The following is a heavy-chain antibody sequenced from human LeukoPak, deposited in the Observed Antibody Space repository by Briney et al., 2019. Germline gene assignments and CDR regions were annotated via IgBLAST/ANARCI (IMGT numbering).Heavy chain of an antibody. CDR3: ARAGTRHGSGSYARY. Sequence: SETLSLTCAVYGGSFSGYDWSWIRQPPGKGLEWIWEINHSGSTNYNPSLKSRVTISVGTSKNQFSLKLSSVTAADAAVYYCARAGTRHGSGSYARYWGQGTLVTVSS. CDR1: GGSFSGYD. D-gene: IGHD3-10*01. CDR2: INHSGST. J-gene: IGHJ4*02. V-gene: IGHV4-34*01.